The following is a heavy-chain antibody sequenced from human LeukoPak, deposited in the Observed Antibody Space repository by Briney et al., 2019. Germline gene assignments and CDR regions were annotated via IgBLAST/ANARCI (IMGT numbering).Heavy chain of an antibody. CDR1: GFTFGDYA. CDR3: TRAGFTIFGVVIGDYFDY. CDR2: IRSKAYGGTT. J-gene: IGHJ4*02. Sequence: NPGGSLRLSCTASGFTFGDYAMSWFRQAPGKGLEWVGFIRSKAYGGTTEYAASVKGRFTIPRDDSKSIAYLQMNSLKTEDTAVYYCTRAGFTIFGVVIGDYFDYWGQGTLVTVSS. V-gene: IGHV3-49*05. D-gene: IGHD3-3*01.